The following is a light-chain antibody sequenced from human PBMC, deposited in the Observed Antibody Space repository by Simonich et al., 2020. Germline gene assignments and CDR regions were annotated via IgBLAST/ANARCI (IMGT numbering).Light chain of an antibody. V-gene: IGKV4-1*01. CDR3: QQYYSTPLT. J-gene: IGKJ3*01. Sequence: DIVMTQSPDSLAVSLGERATIHCKSSQSVLYSSNNKNDLAWYQQKPGQPPKLLIYWASTREAGVPDRFSGSGSGTDFTLTISSLQAEDVAVYYCQQYYSTPLTFGPGTKVDIK. CDR2: WAS. CDR1: QSVLYSSNNKND.